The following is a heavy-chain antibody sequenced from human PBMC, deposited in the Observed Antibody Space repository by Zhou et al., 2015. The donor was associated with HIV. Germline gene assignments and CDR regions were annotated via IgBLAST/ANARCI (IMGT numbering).Heavy chain of an antibody. Sequence: WMGWMNPNSGNTGYAQKFQGRVTMTRNTSISTAYMELSSLRSEDTAVYYCARMGPNSSGYGFDIWGQGTMVTVSS. D-gene: IGHD5-12*01. CDR2: MNPNSGNT. J-gene: IGHJ3*02. V-gene: IGHV1-8*01. CDR3: ARMGPNSSGYGFDI.